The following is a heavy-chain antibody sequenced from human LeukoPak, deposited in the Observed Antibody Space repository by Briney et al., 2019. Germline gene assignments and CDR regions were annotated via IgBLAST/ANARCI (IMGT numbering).Heavy chain of an antibody. J-gene: IGHJ4*02. D-gene: IGHD3-16*01. CDR2: IKQAGSEK. Sequence: GGSLRLSCAASGFTLSAYWMSWVRQAPGKGLEWVANIKQAGSEKDYVVSVKGRFTISRDNSKNSLYLQMNSLSVEDTAIYYCARHNRGGDWDYWGQGTLVTVSS. CDR1: GFTLSAYW. CDR3: ARHNRGGDWDY. V-gene: IGHV3-7*01.